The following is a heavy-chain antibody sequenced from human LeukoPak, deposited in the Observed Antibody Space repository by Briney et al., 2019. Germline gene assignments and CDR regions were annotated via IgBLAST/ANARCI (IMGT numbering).Heavy chain of an antibody. V-gene: IGHV4-59*01. CDR3: ARGDSSGWSIFDY. D-gene: IGHD6-19*01. Sequence: SETLSLTCAVYGGSFSSYYWSWIRQPPGKGLEWIGYIYYSGSTNYNPSLKSRVTISVDTSKNQFSLKLSSVTAADTAVYYCARGDSSGWSIFDYWGQGTLVTVSS. J-gene: IGHJ4*02. CDR2: IYYSGST. CDR1: GGSFSSYY.